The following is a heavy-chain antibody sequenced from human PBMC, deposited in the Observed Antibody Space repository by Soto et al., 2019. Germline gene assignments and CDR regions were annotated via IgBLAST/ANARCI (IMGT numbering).Heavy chain of an antibody. V-gene: IGHV1-58*02. Sequence: QMQLVQSGPEVKKPGTSVKVSCKASGFTFSNSAIQWMRQARGERLEWIGWIVVGSGNTNYAQKIQERVTIIRDMSTSTSDMELSSLTSEDTAVYYCVLCTTTSCYGKFDYWGQGTLVTVSS. D-gene: IGHD2-2*01. CDR3: VLCTTTSCYGKFDY. J-gene: IGHJ4*02. CDR2: IVVGSGNT. CDR1: GFTFSNSA.